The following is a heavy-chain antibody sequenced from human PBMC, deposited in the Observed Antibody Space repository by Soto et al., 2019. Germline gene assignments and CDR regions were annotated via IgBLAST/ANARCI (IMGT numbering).Heavy chain of an antibody. CDR1: GFTFSSYA. D-gene: IGHD3-3*01. CDR2: ISYDGSNK. Sequence: QVHLGESWGGVVQPGRSLRLCCAASGFTFSSYAMHWVRQAPGKGLARVAVISYDGSNKYYADSVKGRFTISRDNSKNTLYLQMNSLRAEDTAVYYCARGGAFWSGSPPYYYSGIDVLGQGTTVTVSS. J-gene: IGHJ6*02. CDR3: ARGGAFWSGSPPYYYSGIDV. V-gene: IGHV3-30-3*01.